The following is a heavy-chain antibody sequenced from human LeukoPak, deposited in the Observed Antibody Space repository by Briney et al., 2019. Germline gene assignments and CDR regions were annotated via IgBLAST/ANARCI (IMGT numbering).Heavy chain of an antibody. CDR1: GFTFPNYA. D-gene: IGHD2-21*02. CDR3: AKAVVVTAARHFDY. Sequence: GGSLRLSCAASGFTFPNYALSWVRQAPGMGLEWVSAISGSGGSTYYADSVKGRFTISRDNSKNTLYLQMNSLRAEDTAVYYCAKAVVVTAARHFDYWGQGTLVTVSS. V-gene: IGHV3-23*01. CDR2: ISGSGGST. J-gene: IGHJ4*02.